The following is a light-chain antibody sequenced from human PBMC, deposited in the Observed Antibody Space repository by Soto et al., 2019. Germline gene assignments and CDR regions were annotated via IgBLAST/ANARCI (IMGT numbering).Light chain of an antibody. CDR2: GAF. CDR3: QQHNNWPYT. V-gene: IGKV3-15*01. J-gene: IGKJ2*01. CDR1: QTVSSN. Sequence: EVVMTQSPATLSVSPGESATLSYRASQTVSSNVAWYQQRPGQAPRLLIDGAFTRATGVPARVSGSRSGTEFTLNTSSPQSEDFALYYCQQHNNWPYTCGQGTKLEIK.